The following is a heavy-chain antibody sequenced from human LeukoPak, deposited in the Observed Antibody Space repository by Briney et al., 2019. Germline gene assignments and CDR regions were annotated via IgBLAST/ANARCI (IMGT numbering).Heavy chain of an antibody. CDR1: GFTFGDYA. Sequence: KAGGSLRLSCTASGFTFGDYAMSWFRQAPGKGLEWVGFIRSKAYGGTTEYAASVKGRFTISRDDSKSIAYLQMNSLKTEDTAVYYCTRDLGYCSSTSCQNFDYWGQGTLVTVSS. CDR3: TRDLGYCSSTSCQNFDY. V-gene: IGHV3-49*05. CDR2: IRSKAYGGTT. D-gene: IGHD2-2*01. J-gene: IGHJ4*02.